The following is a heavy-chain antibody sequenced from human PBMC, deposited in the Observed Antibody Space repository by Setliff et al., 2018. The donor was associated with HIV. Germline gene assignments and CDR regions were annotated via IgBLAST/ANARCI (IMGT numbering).Heavy chain of an antibody. CDR3: ARNPLGLPNYFDY. CDR2: ISAYNGNT. CDR1: GYTFTSYG. V-gene: IGHV1-18*01. D-gene: IGHD3-16*01. Sequence: ASVKVSCKASGYTFTSYGISWVRQAPGQGLEWMGWISAYNGNTNYAQKLQGRVTITTDESTSTAYMELSSLRSEDTAVYYCARNPLGLPNYFDYWGQGTLVTVSS. J-gene: IGHJ4*02.